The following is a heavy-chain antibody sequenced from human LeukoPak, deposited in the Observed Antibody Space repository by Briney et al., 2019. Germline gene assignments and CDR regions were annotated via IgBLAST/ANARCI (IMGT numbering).Heavy chain of an antibody. J-gene: IGHJ4*02. V-gene: IGHV1-46*01. D-gene: IGHD1-14*01. CDR1: GYTFTSYY. CDR2: INPSGGDT. CDR3: VREVMDNLRFDY. Sequence: ASVKVSCKASGYTFTSYYMHWVRQAPGQGLEWMGIINPSGGDTSYAQKFQGRLTMTRDTSTNTVYMELTSLRSEDTAVYYCVREVMDNLRFDYWGQGTLATVSS.